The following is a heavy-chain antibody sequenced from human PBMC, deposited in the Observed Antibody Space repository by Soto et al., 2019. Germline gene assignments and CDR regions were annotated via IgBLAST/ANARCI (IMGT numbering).Heavy chain of an antibody. CDR1: GDSVSSNSAA. CDR2: TYYRSKWYN. D-gene: IGHD6-19*01. Sequence: SQTLSLTCVISGDSVSSNSAAWNWIRQSPSRGLEWLGRTYYRSKWYNDYAVSVKSRITINPDTSKNQFSLQLNSVTPEDTAVYYCARKPAGTVDYYYYGMDVWGQGTTVTVSS. V-gene: IGHV6-1*01. J-gene: IGHJ6*02. CDR3: ARKPAGTVDYYYYGMDV.